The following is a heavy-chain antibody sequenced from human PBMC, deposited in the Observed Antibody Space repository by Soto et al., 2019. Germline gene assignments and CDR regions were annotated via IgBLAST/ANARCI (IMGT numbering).Heavy chain of an antibody. J-gene: IGHJ6*03. CDR1: GGTFSSYT. V-gene: IGHV1-69*02. CDR3: ARGYCSSTSCYRYHLDV. D-gene: IGHD2-2*01. Sequence: GASVKVSCKASGGTFSSYTISWVRQAPGQGLEWMGRIIPILGIANYAQKFQGRVTITADKSTSTAYMELSSLRSEDTAVYYCARGYCSSTSCYRYHLDVWGKGTTVTVS. CDR2: IIPILGIA.